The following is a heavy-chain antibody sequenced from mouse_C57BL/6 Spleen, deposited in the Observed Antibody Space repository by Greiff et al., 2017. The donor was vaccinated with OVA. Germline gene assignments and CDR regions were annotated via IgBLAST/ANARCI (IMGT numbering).Heavy chain of an antibody. D-gene: IGHD3-1*01. CDR3: TRRATPYAMDD. V-gene: IGHV1-15*01. J-gene: IGHJ4*01. CDR2: IDPETGGT. Sequence: VQLQQSGAELVRPGASVTLSCKASGYTFTDYEMHWVKQTPVHGLEWIGAIDPETGGTAYNQKFKGKAILTADKSSSTAYMELRSLTSEDSAVYYCTRRATPYAMDDWGQGTSVTVSS. CDR1: GYTFTDYE.